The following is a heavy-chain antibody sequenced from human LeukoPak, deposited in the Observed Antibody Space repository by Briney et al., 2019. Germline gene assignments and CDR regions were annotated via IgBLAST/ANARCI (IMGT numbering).Heavy chain of an antibody. CDR2: IIPIFGTP. CDR1: GGTFSSYA. Sequence: GASVKVSCKASGGTFSSYAISWVRQAPGQGLEWMGGIIPIFGTPNYAQKFQGRVTITADESTSTAYMELSSLRSEDTAVYYCARDLAVVPAAIWGQGTLVTVSS. J-gene: IGHJ4*02. CDR3: ARDLAVVPAAI. D-gene: IGHD2-2*02. V-gene: IGHV1-69*13.